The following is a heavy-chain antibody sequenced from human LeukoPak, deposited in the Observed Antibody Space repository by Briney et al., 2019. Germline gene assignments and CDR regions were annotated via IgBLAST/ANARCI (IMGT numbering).Heavy chain of an antibody. CDR3: ATCARNFYCYRFDY. CDR2: IIPIFGTA. D-gene: IGHD2-2*02. V-gene: IGHV1-69*01. Sequence: SLKVSYKASGGIFSSYAISWVRQAPGQGLEWMGGIIPIFGTANYAQKFQGRVTITADESTSTAYMELSSLRSEDTAVYYCATCARNFYCYRFDYWRQGTLVTVSS. CDR1: GGIFSSYA. J-gene: IGHJ4*02.